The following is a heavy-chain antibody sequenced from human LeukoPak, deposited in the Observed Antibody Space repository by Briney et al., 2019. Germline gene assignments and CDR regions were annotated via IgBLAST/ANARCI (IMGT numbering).Heavy chain of an antibody. V-gene: IGHV3-7*01. CDR3: ARDFSGTILWDY. J-gene: IGHJ4*02. CDR1: GFTLSNYW. Sequence: PGGSLRLSCAASGFTLSNYWMNWVGQAPGKGLEWVANIKQDGSEKYYVDSVKGRFTISRDNAKNSLFLQMNSLRAEDTAVYYCARDFSGTILWDYWGQGTLVTVSS. D-gene: IGHD2-15*01. CDR2: IKQDGSEK.